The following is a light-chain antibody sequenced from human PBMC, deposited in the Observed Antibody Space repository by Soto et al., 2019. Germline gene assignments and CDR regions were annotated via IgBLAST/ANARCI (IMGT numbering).Light chain of an antibody. J-gene: IGKJ1*01. CDR2: GAS. CDR1: QTVRNNY. V-gene: IGKV3-20*01. CDR3: QQYGRSGT. Sequence: EIVLTQSPATLSLSPGESATLSCRASQTVRNNYLAWYQQKPGQAPRLLIYGASNRATGIPDRFSGSGSGTDFTLTISRLAAEDLAVYCCQQYGRSGTFGQGTKVDIK.